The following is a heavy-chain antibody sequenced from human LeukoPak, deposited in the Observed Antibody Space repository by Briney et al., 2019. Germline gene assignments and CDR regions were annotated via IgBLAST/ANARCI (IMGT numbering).Heavy chain of an antibody. V-gene: IGHV4-34*01. D-gene: IGHD2-15*01. J-gene: IGHJ4*02. CDR1: GGSFSGYY. CDR2: INLSGST. CDR3: ARGYITRPLGYCSGGSCYPSPSYFDY. Sequence: SETLSLTCAVYGGSFSGYYWSWIRQPPGKGLEWIGEINLSGSTNYNPSLKSRVTISVDTSKNQFSLKLSSVTAADTAVYYCARGYITRPLGYCSGGSCYPSPSYFDYWGQGTLVTVSS.